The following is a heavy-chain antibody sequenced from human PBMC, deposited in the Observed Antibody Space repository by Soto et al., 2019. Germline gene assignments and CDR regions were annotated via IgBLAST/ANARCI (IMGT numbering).Heavy chain of an antibody. CDR3: ATLFYYDSSGGSFDY. J-gene: IGHJ4*02. CDR1: GYTFTGYY. CDR2: INPNSGGT. V-gene: IGHV1-2*04. D-gene: IGHD3-22*01. Sequence: VASVKVSCKASGYTFTGYYMHWVRQAPGQGLEWMGWINPNSGGTNYAQKFQGWVTMTRDTSISTAYMELSRLRSDDTAVYYCATLFYYDSSGGSFDYWGQGTLVTVSS.